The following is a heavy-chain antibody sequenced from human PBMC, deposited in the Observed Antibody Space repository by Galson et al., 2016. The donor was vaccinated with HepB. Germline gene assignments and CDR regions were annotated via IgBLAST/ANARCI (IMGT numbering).Heavy chain of an antibody. V-gene: IGHV4-31*03. J-gene: IGHJ5*02. CDR3: AREGHCASGGPTNWFDT. D-gene: IGHD1-26*01. CDR2: IYYPGST. Sequence: TLSLTCTVSGGSINIVGYYWTWIRQHPGKGLEWFGYIYYPGSTSYNPSPKSRVTISIYTSANQFSLKLSSVTAADTAVYSCAREGHCASGGPTNWFDTWGQGTLVTVSS. CDR1: GGSINIVGYY.